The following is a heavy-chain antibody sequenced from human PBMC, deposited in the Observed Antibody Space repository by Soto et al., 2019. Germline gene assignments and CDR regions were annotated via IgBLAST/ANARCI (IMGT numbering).Heavy chain of an antibody. V-gene: IGHV4-34*01. J-gene: IGHJ5*02. D-gene: IGHD2-15*01. CDR2: INHSGST. CDR3: ARGAADIVVVVAAASVWFDP. Sequence: PSETLSLTCAVYGGSFSGYYWSWIRQPPGKGLEWIGEINHSGSTNYNPSLKSRVTISVDTSKNQFSLKLSSVTAADTAVYYCARGAADIVVVVAAASVWFDPWGPGTLVTVSS. CDR1: GGSFSGYY.